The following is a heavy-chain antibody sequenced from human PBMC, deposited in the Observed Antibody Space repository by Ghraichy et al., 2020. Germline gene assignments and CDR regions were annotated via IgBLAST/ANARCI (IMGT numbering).Heavy chain of an antibody. Sequence: SVKVSCKASGFTFTSSAVQWVRQARGQRLEWIGWIVVGSGNTNYAQKFQERVTITRDMSTSTAYMELSSLRSEDTAVYYCAAVKLSLSTSYFDYWGQGTLVTVSS. D-gene: IGHD3-16*02. J-gene: IGHJ4*02. V-gene: IGHV1-58*01. CDR2: IVVGSGNT. CDR1: GFTFTSSA. CDR3: AAVKLSLSTSYFDY.